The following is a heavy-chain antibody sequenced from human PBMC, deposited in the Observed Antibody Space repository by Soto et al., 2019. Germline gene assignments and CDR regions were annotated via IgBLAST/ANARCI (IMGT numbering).Heavy chain of an antibody. CDR1: GFTVSSNY. CDR2: IYSGGST. Sequence: EVQLVESGGGLVQPGGSLRLSCAASGFTVSSNYMSWVRQAPGKGLEWVSVIYSGGSTYYADSVKGRCTISRDNSNNKLDLQMNSRRAEDTAVNYWARYGNWSGSDCRDVGGQVATLTVCS. CDR3: ARYGNWSGSDCRDV. D-gene: IGHD1-1*01. V-gene: IGHV3-66*01. J-gene: IGHJ6*02.